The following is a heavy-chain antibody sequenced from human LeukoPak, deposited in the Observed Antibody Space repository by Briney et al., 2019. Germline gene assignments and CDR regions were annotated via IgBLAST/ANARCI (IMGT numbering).Heavy chain of an antibody. J-gene: IGHJ4*02. D-gene: IGHD1-26*01. CDR3: AKDGNSGSYYYFDY. CDR1: GFTFSSYG. CDR2: ISGSSGDT. Sequence: GRSLRLSCAASGFTFSSYGMHWVRQAPGKGLEWVSTISGSSGDTYYADSVKGRFAISRDISKNTLYLQMNSLRAEDTAVYYCAKDGNSGSYYYFDYWGQGTLVTVSS. V-gene: IGHV3-23*01.